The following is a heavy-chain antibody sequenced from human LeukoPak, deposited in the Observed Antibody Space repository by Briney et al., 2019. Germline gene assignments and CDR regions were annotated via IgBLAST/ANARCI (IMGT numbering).Heavy chain of an antibody. CDR3: ARHDLGKGGVVVMGWFDP. CDR2: IYPGDSDT. V-gene: IGHV5-51*01. D-gene: IGHD3-22*01. CDR1: GYSFTSYW. J-gene: IGHJ5*02. Sequence: GESLKISCKGSGYSFTSYWIGWVRQMPGKGLEWMGIIYPGDSDTRYSPSFQGQVTISADKSISTAYLQWSSLKASDTAMYYCARHDLGKGGVVVMGWFDPWGQGTLVTVSS.